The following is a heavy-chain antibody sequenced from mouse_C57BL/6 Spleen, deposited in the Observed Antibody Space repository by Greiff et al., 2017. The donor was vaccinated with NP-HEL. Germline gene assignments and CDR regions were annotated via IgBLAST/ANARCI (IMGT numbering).Heavy chain of an antibody. Sequence: VQLQQSGAELVKPGASVKVSCKASGYTFTSYWMHWVKQRPGQGLEWIGRIHPSDSDTNYNQKFKGKATLTVDKSSSTAYMQLSSLTSEDSAVYYCAIERSITTVVGFDYWGQGTTRTVSS. CDR2: IHPSDSDT. J-gene: IGHJ2*01. CDR1: GYTFTSYW. V-gene: IGHV1-74*01. D-gene: IGHD1-1*01. CDR3: AIERSITTVVGFDY.